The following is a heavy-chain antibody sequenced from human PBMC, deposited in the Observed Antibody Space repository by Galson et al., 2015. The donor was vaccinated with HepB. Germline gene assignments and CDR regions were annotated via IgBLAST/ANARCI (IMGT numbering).Heavy chain of an antibody. CDR3: ARGLRGDYYYYYMDV. D-gene: IGHD3-3*01. J-gene: IGHJ6*03. CDR1: GGTFSSYA. Sequence: SVKVSCKASGGTFSSYAISWVRQAPGQGLEWMGGIIPIFGTANYAQKFQGRVTITADESTSTAYMELSSLRSEDTAVYYCARGLRGDYYYYYMDVWGKGTTVTVSS. CDR2: IIPIFGTA. V-gene: IGHV1-69*13.